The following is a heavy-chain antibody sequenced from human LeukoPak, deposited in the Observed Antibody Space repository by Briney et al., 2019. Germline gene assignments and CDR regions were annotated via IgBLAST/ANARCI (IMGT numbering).Heavy chain of an antibody. CDR3: ARAVAGTEGWFNS. J-gene: IGHJ5*01. V-gene: IGHV6-1*01. CDR1: GDIVSSDSAA. Sequence: SQTLSLTCAISGDIVSSDSAAWNWIRQSPSRGLEWLGRTYYRSKWYNDYAVSVKSRITINPDTSKNQFPLQLTSVTPEDTAVYYCARAVAGTEGWFNSWGQGTLVTVSS. CDR2: TYYRSKWYN. D-gene: IGHD6-19*01.